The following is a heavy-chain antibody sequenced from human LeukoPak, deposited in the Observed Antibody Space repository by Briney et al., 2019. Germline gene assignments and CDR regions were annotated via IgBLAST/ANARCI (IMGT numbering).Heavy chain of an antibody. CDR1: GFTFRIYA. J-gene: IGHJ4*02. Sequence: GGSLRLSCAASGFTFRIYAMRWVRRAPGKGLELVSTVIGTRPSPYYADSVKGLFTISRDNSKNTLYLQLNSLRAEDTAAYYCARSGSNYDYWGQGTLLTLSS. CDR2: VIGTRPSP. D-gene: IGHD2-15*01. CDR3: ARSGSNYDY. V-gene: IGHV3-23*01.